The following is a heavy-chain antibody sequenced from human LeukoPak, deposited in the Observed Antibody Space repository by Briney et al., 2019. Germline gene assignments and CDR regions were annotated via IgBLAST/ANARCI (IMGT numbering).Heavy chain of an antibody. J-gene: IGHJ3*02. CDR3: ARARGALLDAFDI. V-gene: IGHV3-30*04. CDR1: GFTFSSYA. D-gene: IGHD1-26*01. Sequence: GRSLRLSCAASGFTFSSYAMHWVRQAPGKGLEWVAVISYDGSNKYYADSVKGRFTISRDNSKNTLYLQMNSLRAEDTAVYYCARARGALLDAFDIWGQGTMVTVSS. CDR2: ISYDGSNK.